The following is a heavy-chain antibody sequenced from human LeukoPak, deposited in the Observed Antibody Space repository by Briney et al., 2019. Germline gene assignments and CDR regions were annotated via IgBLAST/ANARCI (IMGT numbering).Heavy chain of an antibody. CDR2: IKQDGSEN. Sequence: GGSLRLSCAASGFTFSNFWMTWVRQAPGKGLEWVANIKQDGSENNYVDSGKGRFTISRDNAKNSLFLQMNSLRAEDTAVYYCARVIVVVPAAMLAFRRYYYMDVWGKGTTVTISS. V-gene: IGHV3-7*04. D-gene: IGHD2-2*01. J-gene: IGHJ6*03. CDR1: GFTFSNFW. CDR3: ARVIVVVPAAMLAFRRYYYMDV.